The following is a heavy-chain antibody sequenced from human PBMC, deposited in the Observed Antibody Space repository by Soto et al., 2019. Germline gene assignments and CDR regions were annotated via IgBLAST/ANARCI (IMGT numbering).Heavy chain of an antibody. CDR3: ARVWGLLVQNWFDP. CDR1: EFTFSAYA. J-gene: IGHJ5*02. CDR2: ISNDGFNE. Sequence: GGSLRLSCEASEFTFSAYAMHWVRQAPGKGLEWVALISNDGFNEYYADSVKGRCTISRDNSKNTLYLQMNSLRAEDTAVYYCARVWGLLVQNWFDPWGQGTLVTVSS. D-gene: IGHD3-16*01. V-gene: IGHV3-30-3*01.